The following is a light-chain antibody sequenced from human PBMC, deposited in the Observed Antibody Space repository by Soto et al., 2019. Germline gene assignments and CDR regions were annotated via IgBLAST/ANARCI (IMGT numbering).Light chain of an antibody. CDR2: DNS. V-gene: IGLV1-51*01. CDR1: RSNLGTYY. CDR3: GAWDNSLNVYV. J-gene: IGLJ1*01. Sequence: QSVLTQPPSVSAAPGQKIIISCSGSRSNLGTYYVSWYHHLPGTAPKVVIYDNSRRPSGIPDRFSGSKSGTSATLAITGLQTGDEGDYSCGAWDNSLNVYVFGGGTKVTVL.